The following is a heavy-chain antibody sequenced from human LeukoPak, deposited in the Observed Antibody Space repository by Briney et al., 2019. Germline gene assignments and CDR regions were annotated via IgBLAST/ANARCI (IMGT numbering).Heavy chain of an antibody. V-gene: IGHV3-7*01. Sequence: GGSLRLSCAASGFTFSSYWMSWVRQAPGKGLEWVANIKQDGSEKYYVDSVKGRFTISRDNAKNSLYLQMNSLRAEDTAVYYCARDFPYYYDTSGYYSDPWGQGTLVTVSS. D-gene: IGHD3-22*01. CDR3: ARDFPYYYDTSGYYSDP. CDR2: IKQDGSEK. CDR1: GFTFSSYW. J-gene: IGHJ5*02.